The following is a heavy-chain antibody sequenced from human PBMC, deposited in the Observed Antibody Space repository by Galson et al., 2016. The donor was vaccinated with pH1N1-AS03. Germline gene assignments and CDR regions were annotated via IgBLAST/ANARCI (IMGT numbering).Heavy chain of an antibody. D-gene: IGHD3-3*01. CDR2: IIPRFATA. CDR1: GSTFRSDA. CDR3: AKITTSNCYDFFDS. Sequence: SVKVSCKAPGSTFRSDAISWIRQAPGQGLEWMGGIIPRFATARYGQRLQGRVTITADESTTTTYMELHSLTSEDTAVFYCAKITTSNCYDFFDSWGQGSLVIVSS. V-gene: IGHV1-69*13. J-gene: IGHJ4*02.